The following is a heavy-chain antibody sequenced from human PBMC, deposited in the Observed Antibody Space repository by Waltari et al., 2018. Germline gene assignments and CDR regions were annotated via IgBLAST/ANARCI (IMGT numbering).Heavy chain of an antibody. V-gene: IGHV4-61*01. CDR3: AREVRDDYNYGAWFDY. J-gene: IGHJ4*02. CDR1: GDSLSSGNSY. D-gene: IGHD4-4*01. Sequence: QVQLQESGPGLVKPSETLSLTCTLSGDSLSSGNSYWSWIRPPPGKGLEWIGFIFYSGSTNYNPSLKSRVTISVDPSKNQFSLNLISVTAADTAIYYCAREVRDDYNYGAWFDYWGQGTLVTVSS. CDR2: IFYSGST.